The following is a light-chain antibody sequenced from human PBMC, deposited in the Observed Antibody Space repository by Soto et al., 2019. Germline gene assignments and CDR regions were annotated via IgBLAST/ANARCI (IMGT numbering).Light chain of an antibody. CDR2: GAS. Sequence: EIVLTQSPATLSLSLGESATLSCRASQSVSSYLSWYQQKPGQGPRLLIYGASNRATGVSARFSGSGYGTDFTLTISRLEPEDFAVYYCQQYGSSGTFGQGTKVDI. V-gene: IGKV3-20*01. J-gene: IGKJ1*01. CDR3: QQYGSSGT. CDR1: QSVSSY.